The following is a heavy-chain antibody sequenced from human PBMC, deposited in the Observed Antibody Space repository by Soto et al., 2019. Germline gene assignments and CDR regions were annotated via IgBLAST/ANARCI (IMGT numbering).Heavy chain of an antibody. D-gene: IGHD4-17*01. CDR1: GGTFSSYA. J-gene: IGHJ4*02. V-gene: IGHV1-69*01. Sequence: QVQLVQSGAEVKKPGSSVKVSCKASGGTFSSYAISWVRQAPGQGLEWMGGIIPIFGTANYAQKFQGRVTITADESTSTAYMELSGLRSEDTAVYYCAREGWTTVVQQGYYFDYWGQGTLVTVSS. CDR2: IIPIFGTA. CDR3: AREGWTTVVQQGYYFDY.